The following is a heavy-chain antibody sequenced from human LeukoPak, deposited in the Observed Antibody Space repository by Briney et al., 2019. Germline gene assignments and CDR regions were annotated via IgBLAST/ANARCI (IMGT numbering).Heavy chain of an antibody. Sequence: SETLSLTCTVSGGPISSPYWSWIRQPAGKGLEWIGRIYTSGGTNYNPSLKSRASMSVDTSKNQFSLKLSSVTAADTAVYYCASGQRNSGTFDIWGQGTMVTVSS. CDR1: GGPISSPY. J-gene: IGHJ3*02. CDR3: ASGQRNSGTFDI. V-gene: IGHV4-4*07. D-gene: IGHD6-25*01. CDR2: IYTSGGT.